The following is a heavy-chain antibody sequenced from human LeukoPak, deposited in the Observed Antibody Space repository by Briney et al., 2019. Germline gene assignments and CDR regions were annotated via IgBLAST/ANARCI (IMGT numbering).Heavy chain of an antibody. J-gene: IGHJ5*02. CDR3: ARRHSSSWYRWFDP. D-gene: IGHD6-13*01. Sequence: PSETLSLTCAVYGGSFSGYYWSWIRQPPEKGLEWIGEINHSGSTNYNPSLKSRVTISVDTSKNQFSLKLSSVTAADTAVYYCARRHSSSWYRWFDPWGQGTLVTVSS. CDR2: INHSGST. CDR1: GGSFSGYY. V-gene: IGHV4-34*01.